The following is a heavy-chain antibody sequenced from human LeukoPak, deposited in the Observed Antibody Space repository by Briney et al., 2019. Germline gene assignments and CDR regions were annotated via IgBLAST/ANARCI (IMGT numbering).Heavy chain of an antibody. CDR2: ISYDGSNK. CDR3: ARDLFGDYAIDY. V-gene: IGHV3-30*03. Sequence: GGSMRLSCAASGFTFSSFGMHWVRQAPGKGLEWVAVISYDGSNKYYADSVKGRFTISRDNSKNTLYLQMNSLRAEDTAVYYCARDLFGDYAIDYWGQGTLVPVPS. D-gene: IGHD4-17*01. CDR1: GFTFSSFG. J-gene: IGHJ4*02.